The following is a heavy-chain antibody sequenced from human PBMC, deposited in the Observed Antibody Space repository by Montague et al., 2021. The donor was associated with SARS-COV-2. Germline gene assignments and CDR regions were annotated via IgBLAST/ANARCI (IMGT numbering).Heavy chain of an antibody. CDR1: GGSISSYY. J-gene: IGHJ2*01. CDR3: AGDRGRFWHFDL. V-gene: IGHV4-59*01. CDR2: IYYSGST. Sequence: SETLSLTCTVSGGSISSYYWNWIRQSPGKGLEWIGYIYYSGSTKYNPSLKSRVTTSVDTSKSRMSLRLNSVTAADTAVYYCAGDRGRFWHFDLGGRGTLVTVSS. D-gene: IGHD5-12*01.